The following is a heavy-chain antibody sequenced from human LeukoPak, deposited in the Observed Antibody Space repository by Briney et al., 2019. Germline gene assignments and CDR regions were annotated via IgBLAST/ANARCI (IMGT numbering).Heavy chain of an antibody. CDR1: TSR. CDR3: ARDLWNFYDDSGYYRDFDS. CDR2: IGSYGGDT. D-gene: IGHD3-22*01. J-gene: IGHJ5*01. V-gene: IGHV1-18*01. Sequence: ASVKVSCKATSRISWVRQAPGQRLEWMGWIGSYGGDTYYAQKFQGRVTVTTDTSTSTVYMELRSLRSDDTAVYYCARDLWNFYDDSGYYRDFDSWGQGTLVTVSS.